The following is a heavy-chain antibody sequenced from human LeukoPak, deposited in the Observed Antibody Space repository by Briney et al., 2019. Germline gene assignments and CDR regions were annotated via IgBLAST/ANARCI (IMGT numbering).Heavy chain of an antibody. D-gene: IGHD5-12*01. CDR3: ARERDSPWLRWSDKLSLDY. J-gene: IGHJ4*02. V-gene: IGHV1-2*02. CDR1: GYTFTSYD. CDR2: INPNSGGT. Sequence: ASVKVSCKASGYTFTSYDINWVRQATGQGLEWMGWINPNSGGTNYAQKFQGRVTMTRDTSISTAYMELSRLRSDDTAVYYCARERDSPWLRWSDKLSLDYWGQGTLVTVSS.